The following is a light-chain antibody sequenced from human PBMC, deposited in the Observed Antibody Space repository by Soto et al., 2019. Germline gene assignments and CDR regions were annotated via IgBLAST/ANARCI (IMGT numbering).Light chain of an antibody. Sequence: DIQMTQSPSSLSASVGDRITITCQASQDIDNYLNWYQQRPGQAPKLLIYDASYLETGVPSRFSGRGSVTDFSFTISSLQPEDIATYYCQHYDRVHPYTFGQGTRLDLK. V-gene: IGKV1-33*01. CDR3: QHYDRVHPYT. CDR1: QDIDNY. CDR2: DAS. J-gene: IGKJ2*01.